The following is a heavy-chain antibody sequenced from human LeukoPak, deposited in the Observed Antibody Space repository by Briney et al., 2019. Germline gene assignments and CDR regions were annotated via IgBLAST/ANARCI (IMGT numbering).Heavy chain of an antibody. J-gene: IGHJ4*02. V-gene: IGHV3-7*01. CDR1: GFTFSDYY. Sequence: PGGSLRLSCAASGFTFSDYYMSWVRQAPGKGLEWVANIRQDGRDKDYVDSVKGRFTISRDNGKNSLYLQMNSLRAEDTAVYYCAREMNSFDYWGQGTLVTVSS. CDR3: AREMNSFDY. CDR2: IRQDGRDK.